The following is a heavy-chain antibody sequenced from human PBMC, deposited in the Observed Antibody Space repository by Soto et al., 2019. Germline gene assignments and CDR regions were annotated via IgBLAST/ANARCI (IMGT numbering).Heavy chain of an antibody. CDR2: IYPGDSKT. Sequence: PVESLSTYCQTAGYPFSSNWIGWVLQVPGKGLEWVGIIYPGDSKTRYGPSFQGQVTISADRSLNTAYLQWNSLQASDTAIYYCARLLDSWGETHYFDSWGQGTMVTVSS. CDR3: ARLLDSWGETHYFDS. J-gene: IGHJ4*02. CDR1: GYPFSSNW. D-gene: IGHD3-16*01. V-gene: IGHV5-51*01.